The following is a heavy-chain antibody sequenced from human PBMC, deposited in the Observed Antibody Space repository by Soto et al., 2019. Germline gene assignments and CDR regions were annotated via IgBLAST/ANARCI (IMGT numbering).Heavy chain of an antibody. CDR2: INHSGST. Sequence: FETLSLPCAFFGGSFRDYYWGWIRQPPGKGLEWIGEINHSGSTNYNPSLKSRVTISVDTSKNQFSLKLSSVTAADTAVYYCARAAGTIDYWGQGTLVTVSS. CDR3: ARAAGTIDY. V-gene: IGHV4-34*01. CDR1: GGSFRDYY. D-gene: IGHD1-1*01. J-gene: IGHJ4*02.